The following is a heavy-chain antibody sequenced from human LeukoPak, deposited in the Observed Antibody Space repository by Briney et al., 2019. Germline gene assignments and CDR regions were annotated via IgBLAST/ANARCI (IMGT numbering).Heavy chain of an antibody. CDR1: GGSISSSSYY. D-gene: IGHD2-2*01. V-gene: IGHV4-39*01. Sequence: SETLSLTCTVSGGSISSSSYYWGWIRQPPGKGLEWIGSIYYSGSTYYNPSLKSRVTISVDTSKNQFSLKLSSVTAADTAVYYCARRVVVPAAIPVYYFDYWGQGTLVTVSS. J-gene: IGHJ4*02. CDR2: IYYSGST. CDR3: ARRVVVPAAIPVYYFDY.